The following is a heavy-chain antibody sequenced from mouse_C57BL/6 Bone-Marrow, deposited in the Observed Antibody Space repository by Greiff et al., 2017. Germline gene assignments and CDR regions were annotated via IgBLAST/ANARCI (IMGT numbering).Heavy chain of an antibody. D-gene: IGHD2-4*01. CDR2: ISSGGSYT. Sequence: EVHLVESGGDLVKPGGSLKLSCAASGFTFSSYGMSWVRQTPDKRLEWVATISSGGSYTYYPDSVKGRFTISRDNAKNTLYLQMSSLKSEDTAMYYCARPDDYYWGQGTLVTVSA. J-gene: IGHJ3*01. V-gene: IGHV5-6*01. CDR1: GFTFSSYG. CDR3: ARPDDYY.